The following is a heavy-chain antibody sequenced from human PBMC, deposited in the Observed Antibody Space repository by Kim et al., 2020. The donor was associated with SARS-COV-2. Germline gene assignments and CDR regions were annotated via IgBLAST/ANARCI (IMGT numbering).Heavy chain of an antibody. Sequence: GGSLRLSCAASEFSVSTKTMTWVRQAPGKGLEWVSIIYRNGTTYYADSVKGRFTTSRDTSKNTLYLQMDNLRADDTAVYYCAGDNYNNYWYKYWGQGTLVTVSP. V-gene: IGHV3-53*01. CDR1: EFSVSTKT. J-gene: IGHJ4*02. D-gene: IGHD1-20*01. CDR2: IYRNGTT. CDR3: AGDNYNNYWYKY.